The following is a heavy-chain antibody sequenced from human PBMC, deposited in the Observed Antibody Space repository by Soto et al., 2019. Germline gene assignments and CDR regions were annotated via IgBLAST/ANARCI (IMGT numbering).Heavy chain of an antibody. Sequence: GGSLRLSCAASGFTFSSYAMHWVRQAPGKGLEWVAVISYDGSNKYYADSVKGRFTISRDNSKNTLYLQMNSLRAEDTAVYYCAHAKSVAARPVYWGQGTLVTVSS. V-gene: IGHV3-30-3*01. CDR3: AHAKSVAARPVY. D-gene: IGHD6-6*01. CDR2: ISYDGSNK. CDR1: GFTFSSYA. J-gene: IGHJ4*02.